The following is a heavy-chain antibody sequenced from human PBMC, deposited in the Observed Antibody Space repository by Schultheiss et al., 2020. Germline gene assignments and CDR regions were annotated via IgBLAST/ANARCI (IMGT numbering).Heavy chain of an antibody. V-gene: IGHV4-34*01. CDR3: ARGVAVRRGLRRSSYMDV. D-gene: IGHD2-2*01. CDR2: INHSGST. CDR1: GGSFSGYY. J-gene: IGHJ6*03. Sequence: SETLSLTCVVYGGSFSGYYWTWIRQPPGKGLDWIGEINHSGSTNYNPSLKSRVTISVDTSKNQFSLKLSSVTAADTAVYYCARGVAVRRGLRRSSYMDVWGKGTTVTVSS.